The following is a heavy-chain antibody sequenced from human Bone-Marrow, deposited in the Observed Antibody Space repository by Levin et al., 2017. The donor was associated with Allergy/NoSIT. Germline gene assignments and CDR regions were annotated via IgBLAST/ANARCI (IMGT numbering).Heavy chain of an antibody. CDR3: AKAGTTVMLDYSYLDV. J-gene: IGHJ6*03. CDR2: LDGSSGKT. D-gene: IGHD4-17*01. CDR1: GFIFADYA. V-gene: IGHV3-23*01. Sequence: GESLKISCTISGFIFADYAMNWARQAPGRGLEWVSSLDGSSGKTHYADAVKGRFTISREYSKNTLFLQMNSLRVEDTARYYCAKAGTTVMLDYSYLDVWGEGTAVTVSS.